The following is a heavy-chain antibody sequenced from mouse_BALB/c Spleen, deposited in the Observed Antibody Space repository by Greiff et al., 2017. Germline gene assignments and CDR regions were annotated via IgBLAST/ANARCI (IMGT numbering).Heavy chain of an antibody. V-gene: IGHV3-2*02. J-gene: IGHJ4*01. CDR3: ATYGNYPYYAMDY. D-gene: IGHD2-1*01. Sequence: EVKLQESGPGLVKPSQSLSLTCTVTGYSITSDYAWNWIRQFPGNKLEWMGYISYSGSTSYNPSLKSRISITRDTSKNQFFLQLNSVTTEDTATYYCATYGNYPYYAMDYWGQGTSVTVSS. CDR1: GYSITSDYA. CDR2: ISYSGST.